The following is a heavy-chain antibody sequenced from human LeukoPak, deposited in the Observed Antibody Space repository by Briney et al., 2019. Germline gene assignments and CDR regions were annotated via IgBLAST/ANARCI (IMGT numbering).Heavy chain of an antibody. Sequence: ASVKVSCKASGYTFTSYYMHWVRQAPGQGLEWMGIINPSGGSTSYAQKFQGRVTMTRDTSTSTVYMELSSLRSEDTAVYYCARGDSSAVGSGYYYGMDVWGQGTTVTVSS. D-gene: IGHD3-22*01. J-gene: IGHJ6*02. CDR1: GYTFTSYY. V-gene: IGHV1-46*01. CDR3: ARGDSSAVGSGYYYGMDV. CDR2: INPSGGST.